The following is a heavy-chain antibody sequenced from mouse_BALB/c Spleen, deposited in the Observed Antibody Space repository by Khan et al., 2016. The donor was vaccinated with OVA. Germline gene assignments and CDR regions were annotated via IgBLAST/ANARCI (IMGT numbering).Heavy chain of an antibody. J-gene: IGHJ3*01. CDR2: ISTYYGHA. CDR1: GYTFTDFT. Sequence: QVQLKQSGAELVRPGVSVKISCKGSGYTFTDFTLHWVKQSHAMSLEWIGVISTYYGHATYNQKFKDKATMTVDKSSSTAYMDLARLTSEDSAVCYCGGGGGGNRFAYWGQGTLVTVSA. CDR3: GGGGGGNRFAY. V-gene: IGHV1S137*01.